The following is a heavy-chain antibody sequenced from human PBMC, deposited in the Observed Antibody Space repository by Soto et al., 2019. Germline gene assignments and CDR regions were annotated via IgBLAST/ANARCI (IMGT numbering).Heavy chain of an antibody. J-gene: IGHJ4*02. CDR1: GASLSSGSFF. V-gene: IGHV4-39*01. CDR3: VRREAVAGSQFDF. CDR2: IYFTGTS. Sequence: SETLSLTCTVSGASLSSGSFFWGWSRQPPGKGLEWIGHIYFTGTSSYSPSLKNRVTMFVDTSKNKFSLRLTSVTAADTAVYYCVRREAVAGSQFDFWGQGTLVTVS. D-gene: IGHD6-19*01.